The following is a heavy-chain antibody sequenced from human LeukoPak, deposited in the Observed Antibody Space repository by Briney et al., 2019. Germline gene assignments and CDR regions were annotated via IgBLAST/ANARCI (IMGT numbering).Heavy chain of an antibody. D-gene: IGHD3-22*01. Sequence: MSSETLSLTCTVSGYSISSGYYWGWIRQPPGKGLEWIGSIYHSGSTNYNPSLKSRVTISVDTSKNQFSPKLSSVTAADTAVYYCARRIRITMIVPRYAFDIWGQGTMVTVSS. J-gene: IGHJ3*02. V-gene: IGHV4-38-2*02. CDR3: ARRIRITMIVPRYAFDI. CDR2: IYHSGST. CDR1: GYSISSGYY.